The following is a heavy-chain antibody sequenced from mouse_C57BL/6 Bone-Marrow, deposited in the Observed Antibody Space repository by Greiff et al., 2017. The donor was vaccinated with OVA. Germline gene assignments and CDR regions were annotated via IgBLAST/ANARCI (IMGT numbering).Heavy chain of an antibody. CDR3: ARSLAYYGSSSFDY. CDR1: GYAFSSSW. Sequence: QVQLQQSGPELVKPGASVKISCKASGYAFSSSWMNWVKQRPGKGLEWIGRIYPGDGDTNYNGKCKGKATLTADKSSSTADWQLSSLSSEDSAVYFCARSLAYYGSSSFDYWGQGTTLTVSS. J-gene: IGHJ2*01. CDR2: IYPGDGDT. V-gene: IGHV1-82*01. D-gene: IGHD1-1*01.